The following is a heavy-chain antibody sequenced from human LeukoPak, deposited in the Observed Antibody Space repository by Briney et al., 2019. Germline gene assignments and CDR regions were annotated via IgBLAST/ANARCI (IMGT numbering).Heavy chain of an antibody. CDR1: GGSISSGSHY. Sequence: PSQTLSLTCTVSGGSISSGSHYWNWIRQPAGKGLEWIGRIYTSGSTNYNPSLKSRVTISVDTSKNQFSLKLNSVTAADTAVYYCARHYCSSTSCYTNYYYYMDVWGKGTTVTVSS. V-gene: IGHV4-61*02. CDR3: ARHYCSSTSCYTNYYYYMDV. CDR2: IYTSGST. D-gene: IGHD2-2*02. J-gene: IGHJ6*03.